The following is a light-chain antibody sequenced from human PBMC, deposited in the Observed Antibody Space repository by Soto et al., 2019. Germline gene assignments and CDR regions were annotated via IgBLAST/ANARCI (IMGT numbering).Light chain of an antibody. CDR2: AAS. CDR3: QQYNKWPPWT. CDR1: QSVGNTY. J-gene: IGKJ1*01. Sequence: EIVLTQSPGTLSLSPGERATLSCRASQSVGNTYLAWYQQKPGQAPRLLIFAASTRATGIPARFSGSGSGTEFTLTISSLQSEDFAVYYCQQYNKWPPWTFGQGTKVDIK. V-gene: IGKV3-15*01.